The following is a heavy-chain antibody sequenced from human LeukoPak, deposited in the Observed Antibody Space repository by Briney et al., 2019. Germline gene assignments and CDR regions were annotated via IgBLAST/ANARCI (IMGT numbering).Heavy chain of an antibody. CDR2: INPNSGGT. CDR1: GYTFTGYY. D-gene: IGHD1-7*01. Sequence: ASVKVSCKASGYTFTGYYMHWVRQAPGQGLEWMGRINPNSGGTNYAQKFQGRVTMTRDTSISTAYMELSSLRSEDTAVYYCARDADKSYDWNYDLNWFDPWGQGTLVTVSS. V-gene: IGHV1-2*06. J-gene: IGHJ5*02. CDR3: ARDADKSYDWNYDLNWFDP.